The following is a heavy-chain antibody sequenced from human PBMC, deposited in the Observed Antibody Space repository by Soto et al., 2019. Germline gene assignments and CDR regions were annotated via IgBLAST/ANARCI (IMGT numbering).Heavy chain of an antibody. CDR2: IYYSGST. V-gene: IGHV4-59*01. J-gene: IGHJ5*02. D-gene: IGHD5-18*01. CDR1: GGSISSYY. CDR3: ARGDGYSYGLNWFDP. Sequence: KTSETLSLTCTVSGGSISSYYWSWIRQPPGKGLEWIGYIYYSGSTNYNPSLKSRVTISVDTSKNQFSLKLSSVTAADTAVYYCARGDGYSYGLNWFDPCGQGTLVTVSS.